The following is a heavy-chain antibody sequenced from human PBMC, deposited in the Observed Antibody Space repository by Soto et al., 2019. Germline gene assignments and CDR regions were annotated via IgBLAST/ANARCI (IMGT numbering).Heavy chain of an antibody. J-gene: IGHJ6*02. D-gene: IGHD6-19*01. Sequence: ASVKVSCKVSGYTLTELSMHWVRQAPGKGLEWMGGFDPEDGKTTSAQKFQGRVTVTEDTSTDTAYMELSSLRSEDTAVYYCARRQWLVGGYYYGMDVWGQGTTVTVSS. CDR3: ARRQWLVGGYYYGMDV. CDR1: GYTLTELS. V-gene: IGHV1-24*01. CDR2: FDPEDGKT.